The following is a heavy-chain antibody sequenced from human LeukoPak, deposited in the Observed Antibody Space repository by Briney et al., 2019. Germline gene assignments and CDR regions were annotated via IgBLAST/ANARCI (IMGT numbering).Heavy chain of an antibody. D-gene: IGHD3-22*01. Sequence: ASVKISCKVSGYTFTDYYMHWVQQAPGKGLEWMGLVDPEDGETIYAEKFQGRVTITADTSTDTAYTELSSLRSEDTAVYYCATLLAHYDSSGYYRNWFDPWGQGTLVTVSS. CDR1: GYTFTDYY. V-gene: IGHV1-69-2*01. CDR3: ATLLAHYDSSGYYRNWFDP. CDR2: VDPEDGET. J-gene: IGHJ5*02.